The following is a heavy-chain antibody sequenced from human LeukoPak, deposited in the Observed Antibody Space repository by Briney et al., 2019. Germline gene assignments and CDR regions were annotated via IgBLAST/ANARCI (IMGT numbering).Heavy chain of an antibody. CDR3: ARDPGMVTKANRFDP. CDR2: VYHSGPT. Sequence: SETLSLTCTISGASITSTNWWSWLRQSPGRGLEWIGEVYHSGPTNYNPSLKSRVTISLDWSTNYFSLELTSVTAADTAVYYCARDPGMVTKANRFDPWGQGTLVTVSS. V-gene: IGHV4-4*02. J-gene: IGHJ5*02. D-gene: IGHD2-21*02. CDR1: GASITSTNW.